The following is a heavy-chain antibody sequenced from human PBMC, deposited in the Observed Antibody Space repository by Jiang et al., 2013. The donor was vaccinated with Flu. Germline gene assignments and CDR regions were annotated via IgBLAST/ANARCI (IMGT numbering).Heavy chain of an antibody. Sequence: QLLESGAEMKNPGASVTLSCEASGYTFTGYFLHWVRQTPGHGLEWMGCINPNTGGANFAPRFEGRVTMTRVTSINTAYLALSSLSDDDTAVYYCARGFMGGGWDDVFFDHWGQGTLVTVSS. J-gene: IGHJ4*02. V-gene: IGHV1-2*02. CDR1: GYTFTGYF. CDR3: ARGFMGGGWDDVFFDH. CDR2: INPNTGGA. D-gene: IGHD6-19*01.